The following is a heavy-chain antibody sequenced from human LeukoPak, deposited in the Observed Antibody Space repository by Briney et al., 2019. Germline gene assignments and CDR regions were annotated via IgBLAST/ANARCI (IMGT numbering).Heavy chain of an antibody. CDR3: GEKREKQDFDY. J-gene: IGHJ4*02. CDR1: GYSFTSYW. D-gene: IGHD2-15*01. Sequence: HGESLKISCKGSGYSFTSYWIGWVRQMPGKGLEWMGIIYPGDSDTRYSPSFQGQVTSSADKSISTAYLQWSSLKASDTAMYYCGEKREKQDFDYWGQGTLVTVSS. CDR2: IYPGDSDT. V-gene: IGHV5-51*01.